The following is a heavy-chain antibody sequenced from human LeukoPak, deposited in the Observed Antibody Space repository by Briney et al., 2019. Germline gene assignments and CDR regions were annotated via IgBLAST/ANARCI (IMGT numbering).Heavy chain of an antibody. CDR1: GGSISSYY. J-gene: IGHJ4*02. CDR2: IYYSGST. Sequence: TSETLSLTCTVSGGSISSYYWSWIRQPPGKGLEWIGYIYYSGSTNYNPSLKSRVTISVDTSKNQFSLKLSSVTAADTAVYYCARGGRGPFDYWGQGTLVTVSS. CDR3: ARGGRGPFDY. V-gene: IGHV4-59*01.